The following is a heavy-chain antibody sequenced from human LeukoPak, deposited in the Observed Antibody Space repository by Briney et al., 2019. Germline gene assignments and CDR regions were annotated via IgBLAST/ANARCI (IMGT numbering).Heavy chain of an antibody. CDR2: IRYDGSNK. CDR1: GFTFSSYG. J-gene: IGHJ6*03. Sequence: GGSLRLSCAASGFTFSSYGMHWVRQAPGKGLEWVAFIRYDGSNKYYADSVKGRFTISRDNSKNTLYLQMNSLRAEDTAVYYCTRVEETATTAAIIRKYSYYYYYMDVWGKGNTVTVSS. CDR3: TRVEETATTAAIIRKYSYYYYYMDV. V-gene: IGHV3-30*02. D-gene: IGHD4-11*01.